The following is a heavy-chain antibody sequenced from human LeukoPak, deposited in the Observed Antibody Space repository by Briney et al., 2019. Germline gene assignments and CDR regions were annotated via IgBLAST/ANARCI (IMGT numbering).Heavy chain of an antibody. CDR1: GGTFSSYA. D-gene: IGHD1-26*01. CDR2: IIPIFGTA. V-gene: IGHV1-69*05. J-gene: IGHJ3*02. CDR3: ARTKRELLGAFDI. Sequence: SVKVSCKASGGTFSSYAISWVRQAPGQGLEWMGGIIPIFGTANYAQKFQGRVTITTDESTSTAYMELSSLRSEDTAVYYCARTKRELLGAFDIWSQGTMVTVSS.